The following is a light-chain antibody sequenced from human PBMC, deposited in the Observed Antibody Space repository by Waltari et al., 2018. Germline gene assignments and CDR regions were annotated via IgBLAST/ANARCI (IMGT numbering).Light chain of an antibody. J-gene: IGLJ2*01. CDR2: DVS. Sequence: QSALTQPASVSGSPGQSITIPCTGTRRDVGSYNSVSWYQQHPGKAPKLRIYDVSNRPAVVSKRFSCSKAGNAASLTISGLQSEDEADYYCSSDASNISVLFGGGTKLTVL. CDR3: SSDASNISVL. CDR1: RRDVGSYNS. V-gene: IGLV2-14*03.